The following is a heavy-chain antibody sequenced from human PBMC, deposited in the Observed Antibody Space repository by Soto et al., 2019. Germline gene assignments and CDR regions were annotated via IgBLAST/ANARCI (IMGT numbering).Heavy chain of an antibody. J-gene: IGHJ6*02. CDR1: GFTFSSYS. Sequence: GGSLRLSCAASGFTFSSYSMNWVRQAPGKGLEWVSSISSSSSYIYYADSVKGRFTISRDNAKNSLYLQMTSLRAEDTAVYYCARDSYDFWSGPAYGMDVWGQGTTVTVSS. D-gene: IGHD3-3*01. CDR2: ISSSSSYI. CDR3: ARDSYDFWSGPAYGMDV. V-gene: IGHV3-21*01.